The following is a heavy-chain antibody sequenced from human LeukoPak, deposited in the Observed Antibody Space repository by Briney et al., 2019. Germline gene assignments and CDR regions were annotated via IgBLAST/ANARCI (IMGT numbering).Heavy chain of an antibody. CDR2: ISGSGGST. Sequence: GSLRLSCAASGFTFSSYAMRWVRQAPGKGLEWVSAISGSGGSTYYADSVKGRFTISRDNSKNTLYLQMNSLRAEDTAVYSCEKDPPVSNYYYYYMDVWGKGTTVTVSS. CDR1: GFTFSSYA. CDR3: EKDPPVSNYYYYYMDV. J-gene: IGHJ6*03. V-gene: IGHV3-23*01.